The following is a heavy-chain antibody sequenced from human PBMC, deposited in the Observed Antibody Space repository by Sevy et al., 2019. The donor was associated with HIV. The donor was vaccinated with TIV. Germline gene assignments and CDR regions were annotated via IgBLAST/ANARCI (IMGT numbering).Heavy chain of an antibody. V-gene: IGHV1-8*01. CDR2: MNPDSGRR. J-gene: IGHJ6*02. D-gene: IGHD6-13*01. CDR1: GYTLSSYD. CDR3: ARADLDSSTFFYYYGMDV. Sequence: ASVKVSCKASGYTLSSYDINWVRQATGQGLEWMGWMNPDSGRRGYAPKFQGRVTMTTNTSIGTAYMGLRSLRSEDSAVYYCARADLDSSTFFYYYGMDVWGQGTTVTVSS.